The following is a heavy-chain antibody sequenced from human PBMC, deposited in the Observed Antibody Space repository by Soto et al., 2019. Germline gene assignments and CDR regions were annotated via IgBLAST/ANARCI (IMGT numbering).Heavy chain of an antibody. Sequence: QVQLVESGGGVVQPGRSLRLACTASGFTFSSYGMHWVRQAPGKGLEWVAVISHDGSNKYHADSVKGRFTISRDNSKNTLHLQMNSLRAEDTAVYYCVKGIGGWYGGGFDYWGQGTLVTVSS. CDR1: GFTFSSYG. V-gene: IGHV3-30*18. CDR3: VKGIGGWYGGGFDY. CDR2: ISHDGSNK. D-gene: IGHD6-19*01. J-gene: IGHJ4*02.